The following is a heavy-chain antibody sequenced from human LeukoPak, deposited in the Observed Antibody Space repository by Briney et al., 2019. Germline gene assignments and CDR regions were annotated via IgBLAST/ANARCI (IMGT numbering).Heavy chain of an antibody. CDR3: ARDPEYSYDYYFDY. D-gene: IGHD5-18*01. J-gene: IGHJ4*02. CDR2: IGNSGSPI. CDR1: EMSFSAYY. V-gene: IGHV3-48*03. Sequence: LSLTCAVSEMSFSAYYWNWVRQAPGKGLEWVSYIGNSGSPIYYADSVKGRFTISRDNAKNSLYLQMNSLRAEDTAVYYCARDPEYSYDYYFDYWGQGTLVTVSS.